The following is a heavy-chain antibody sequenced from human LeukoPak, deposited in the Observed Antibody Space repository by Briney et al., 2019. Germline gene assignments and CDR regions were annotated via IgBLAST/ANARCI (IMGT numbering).Heavy chain of an antibody. CDR1: GFTFSNYA. D-gene: IGHD2-21*02. Sequence: PGGSLRLSCAASGFTFSNYAMSWVRQAPGKGLEWISAISGSGDRTYYTDSVKGRFTISRDNSKNTLYLQMNSLRAEDTAVYYCAKDLPYCGGDCYFGYFDYWGQGTLVTVSS. CDR2: ISGSGDRT. J-gene: IGHJ4*02. V-gene: IGHV3-23*01. CDR3: AKDLPYCGGDCYFGYFDY.